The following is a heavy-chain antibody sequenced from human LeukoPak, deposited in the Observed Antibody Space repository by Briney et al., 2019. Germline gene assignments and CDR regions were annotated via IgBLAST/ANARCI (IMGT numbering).Heavy chain of an antibody. D-gene: IGHD5-18*01. CDR3: ARGSGYSYGYRSYYYYYYMDV. Sequence: ASVKVSCKASGYTFTGYYMHWVRQAPGQGLEWMGWINHNSGGTNYAQKFQGRVTMTRDTSISTAYMELSRLRSDDTAVYYCARGSGYSYGYRSYYYYYYMDVWGKGTTVTISS. V-gene: IGHV1-2*02. CDR2: INHNSGGT. CDR1: GYTFTGYY. J-gene: IGHJ6*03.